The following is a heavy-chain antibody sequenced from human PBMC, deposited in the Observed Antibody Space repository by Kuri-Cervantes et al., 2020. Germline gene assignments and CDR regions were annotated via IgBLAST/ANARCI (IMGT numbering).Heavy chain of an antibody. Sequence: GGSLRLPCAASGFTLSSYAMHWVRQAPGKGLEWVAVISYDGSNKYYADSVKGRFTISRDNSKNTLYLQMNSLRAEDTAVYYCARDKVVVVVAATYYYYYGMDVWGQGTTVTVSS. D-gene: IGHD2-15*01. CDR2: ISYDGSNK. J-gene: IGHJ6*02. CDR1: GFTLSSYA. V-gene: IGHV3-30-3*01. CDR3: ARDKVVVVVAATYYYYYGMDV.